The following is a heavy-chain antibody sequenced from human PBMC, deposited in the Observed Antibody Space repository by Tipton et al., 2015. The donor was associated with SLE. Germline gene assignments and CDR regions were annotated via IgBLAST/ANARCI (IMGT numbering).Heavy chain of an antibody. Sequence: LSLTCTVSGGSISSHYWSWVRQAPGKGLEWVSAISGSGGSTYYADSVKGRFTISRDNSKNTLYLQMNSLRAEDTAVYYCAKVMTTVTPNQAFDYWGQGTLVTVSS. V-gene: IGHV3-23*01. CDR3: AKVMTTVTPNQAFDY. CDR2: ISGSGGST. D-gene: IGHD4-17*01. J-gene: IGHJ4*02. CDR1: GGSISSHY.